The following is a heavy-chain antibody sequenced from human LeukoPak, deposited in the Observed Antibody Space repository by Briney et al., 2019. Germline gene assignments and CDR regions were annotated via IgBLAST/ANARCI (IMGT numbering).Heavy chain of an antibody. D-gene: IGHD4-23*01. V-gene: IGHV5-51*01. CDR1: GYSFTSYW. CDR3: ARHSHGGNRDNWFDP. J-gene: IGHJ5*02. CDR2: IYPGDSDT. Sequence: GESLKISCKGSGYSFTSYWSGWVRQMPGKGLEWMGIIYPGDSDTRYSPSFQGQVTISADKSISTAYLQWSSLKASDTAMYYCARHSHGGNRDNWFDPWGQGTLDTVSS.